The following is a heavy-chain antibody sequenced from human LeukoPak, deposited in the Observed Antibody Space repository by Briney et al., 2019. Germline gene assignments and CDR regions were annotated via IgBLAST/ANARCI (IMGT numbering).Heavy chain of an antibody. V-gene: IGHV3-20*04. D-gene: IGHD3-16*01. CDR2: INWNGGST. J-gene: IGHJ4*02. Sequence: GGSLRLSCAASGFTFDDYGMSWVRHAPGKGLEWVSGINWNGGSTGYADSVKGRFTISRDNAKNSLYLQMNSLRAEDTALYYWARVMITFGGDPAFDYWGQGTLVTVSS. CDR1: GFTFDDYG. CDR3: ARVMITFGGDPAFDY.